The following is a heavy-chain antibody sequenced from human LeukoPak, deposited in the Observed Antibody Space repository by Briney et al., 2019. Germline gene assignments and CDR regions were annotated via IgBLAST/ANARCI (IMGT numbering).Heavy chain of an antibody. CDR3: ARVLGAYCGGDCYFDAFDI. CDR1: GGSISHYY. Sequence: SETLSLTCTVSGGSISHYYWSWIRQPPGKGLEWIGYIYYSGSTNYNPSLKSRVTMSVDTSKNQFSLKLRSVTAADTAVYYCARVLGAYCGGDCYFDAFDIWGQGTMVTVSS. V-gene: IGHV4-59*01. D-gene: IGHD2-21*02. CDR2: IYYSGST. J-gene: IGHJ3*02.